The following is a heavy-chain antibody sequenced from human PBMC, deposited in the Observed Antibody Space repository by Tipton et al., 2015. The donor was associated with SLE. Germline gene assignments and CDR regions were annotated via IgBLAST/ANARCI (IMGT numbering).Heavy chain of an antibody. CDR2: ISAYNGNT. Sequence: QSGAEVKKPGASVKVSCKASGYTFTSYGISWVRQAPGQGLEWMGWISAYNGNTNYAQKLQGRVTMTTDTSTSTAYMELRSLRSDDTAVYYLAAANKGIAAAGTFDYWGQGTLVTVSS. CDR3: AAANKGIAAAGTFDY. V-gene: IGHV1-18*01. D-gene: IGHD6-13*01. J-gene: IGHJ4*02. CDR1: GYTFTSYG.